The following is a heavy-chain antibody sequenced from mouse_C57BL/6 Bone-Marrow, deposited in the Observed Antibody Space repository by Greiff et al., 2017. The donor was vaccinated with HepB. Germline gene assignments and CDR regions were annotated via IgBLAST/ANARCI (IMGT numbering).Heavy chain of an antibody. CDR1: GFSLTSYG. Sequence: QVQLKQSGPGLVQPSQSLSITCTVSGFSLTSYGVHWVRQSPGKGLEWLGVIWSGGSTDYNAAFISRLSISKDNSKSQVFFKMNSLQADDTAIYYWASLYYSNYVGYFDVWGTGTTVTVSS. CDR3: ASLYYSNYVGYFDV. V-gene: IGHV2-2*01. J-gene: IGHJ1*03. CDR2: IWSGGST. D-gene: IGHD2-5*01.